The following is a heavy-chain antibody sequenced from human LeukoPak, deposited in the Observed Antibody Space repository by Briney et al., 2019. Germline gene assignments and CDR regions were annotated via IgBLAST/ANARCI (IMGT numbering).Heavy chain of an antibody. CDR1: GFTFSSYW. V-gene: IGHV3-7*01. J-gene: IGHJ4*02. CDR3: ARSGWYGYFDY. D-gene: IGHD6-13*01. Sequence: GGSLRLSCAASGFTFSSYWMSWVRQAPGKGLEWVANIKQDGSEKYYVDSVKGRFTISRDNAKNSLYLQMNSLRAEGTAVYYCARSGWYGYFDYWGQGTLVTVSS. CDR2: IKQDGSEK.